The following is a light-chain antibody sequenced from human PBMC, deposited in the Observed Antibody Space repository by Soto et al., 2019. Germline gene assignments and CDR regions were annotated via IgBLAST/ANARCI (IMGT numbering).Light chain of an antibody. CDR1: QSLSGSY. CDR2: GAS. Sequence: EIVLTQSPGTLSLSPGERVTLSCRASQSLSGSYLARYQQKPGQAPRLLIHGASSRATGIPDRFSGSGSGTDFTLTISRLEPEDFAVYYCQQYGRSPRTFGQGTKVEIK. J-gene: IGKJ1*01. CDR3: QQYGRSPRT. V-gene: IGKV3-20*01.